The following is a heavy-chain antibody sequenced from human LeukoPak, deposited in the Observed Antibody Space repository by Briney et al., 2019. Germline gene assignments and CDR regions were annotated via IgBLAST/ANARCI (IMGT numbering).Heavy chain of an antibody. CDR3: ARGDGLWFGELLSAFDI. J-gene: IGHJ3*02. Sequence: NPSETLSLTCTVSGGSISGYYWSWIRQPPGKGLEWIGYIYYSGSINYNPSLKSRVTISVDTSKNQFSLKLSSVTAADTAVYYCARGDGLWFGELLSAFDIWGQGTMVTVSS. D-gene: IGHD3-10*01. V-gene: IGHV4-59*01. CDR1: GGSISGYY. CDR2: IYYSGSI.